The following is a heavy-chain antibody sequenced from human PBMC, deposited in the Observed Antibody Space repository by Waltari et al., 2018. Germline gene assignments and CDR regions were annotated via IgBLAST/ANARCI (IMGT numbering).Heavy chain of an antibody. Sequence: QVQLVQSGAEVKNPGASVKVSCKDSGYTFRDYFVNWLRRAPGQGLEWMGWINPNSGVTKYAQSFQGRVTMTRDTSINTVYMELSILRSDDTALYYCAAVIRPGRTLPWGYWGQGTLVTVSS. CDR1: GYTFRDYF. V-gene: IGHV1-2*02. D-gene: IGHD7-27*01. CDR3: AAVIRPGRTLPWGY. CDR2: INPNSGVT. J-gene: IGHJ4*02.